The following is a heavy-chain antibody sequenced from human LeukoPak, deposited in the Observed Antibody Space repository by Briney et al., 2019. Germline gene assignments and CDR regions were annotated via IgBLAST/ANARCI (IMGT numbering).Heavy chain of an antibody. V-gene: IGHV3-21*01. J-gene: IGHJ4*02. CDR3: ARMMEYSSSDY. CDR1: GFTFSSYE. CDR2: ISSSSSYI. Sequence: PGGSLRLSCAASGFTFSSYEMNWVRQAPGKGLEWVSSISSSSSYIYYADSVKGRFTISRDNAKNSLYLQMNSLRAEDTAVYYCARMMEYSSSDYWGQGTLVTVSS. D-gene: IGHD6-6*01.